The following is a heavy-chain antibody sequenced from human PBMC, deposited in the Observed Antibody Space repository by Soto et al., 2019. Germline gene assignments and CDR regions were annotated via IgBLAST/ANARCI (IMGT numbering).Heavy chain of an antibody. D-gene: IGHD1-1*01. CDR1: GFSLSTNGVG. J-gene: IGHJ5*02. CDR3: AHSLPFSCSWNAGWFGP. Sequence: QITLKESGPTLVKPTQTLTLTCTFSGFSLSTNGVGVGWIRQSPGKALEWLAFISWDDDKRYSPPLNSRLTITKATSYTQVVLSTTNMDPVDTATYYCAHSLPFSCSWNAGWFGPWGKGTLVTVSS. V-gene: IGHV2-5*02. CDR2: ISWDDDK.